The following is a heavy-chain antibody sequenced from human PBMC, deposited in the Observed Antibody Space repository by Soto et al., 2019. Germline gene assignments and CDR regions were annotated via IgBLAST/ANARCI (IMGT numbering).Heavy chain of an antibody. J-gene: IGHJ4*02. Sequence: GASVKVSCKASGYTFTSYGISWVRQDPGQGLEWMGWISAYNGNTNYAQKLQGRVTMTTDTSTSTAYMELRSLRSDDTAVYYCARDTYYYDSSGYYYGFDYWGQGTLVTVSS. D-gene: IGHD3-22*01. CDR1: GYTFTSYG. CDR2: ISAYNGNT. V-gene: IGHV1-18*01. CDR3: ARDTYYYDSSGYYYGFDY.